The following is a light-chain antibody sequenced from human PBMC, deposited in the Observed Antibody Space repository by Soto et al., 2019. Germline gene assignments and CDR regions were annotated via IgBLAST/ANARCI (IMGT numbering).Light chain of an antibody. J-gene: IGLJ3*02. CDR2: LNSDGSH. CDR1: SGHSTYA. Sequence: QPVLTQSPSASASLGASVKLTCTLSSGHSTYAIAWHQQRPEKGPRFLMKLNSDGSHNKGDGIPDRFSGSSSGAERYLTISSLQSEDEADYYCQTWDTGIQVFGGGTKVTVL. V-gene: IGLV4-69*01. CDR3: QTWDTGIQV.